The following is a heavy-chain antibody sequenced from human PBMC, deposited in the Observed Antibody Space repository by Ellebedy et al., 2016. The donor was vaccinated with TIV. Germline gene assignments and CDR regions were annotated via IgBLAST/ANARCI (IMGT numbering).Heavy chain of an antibody. CDR3: GRDYARGWNYFDC. D-gene: IGHD6-19*01. J-gene: IGHJ4*02. CDR2: ISYSVST. V-gene: IGHV4-59*12. Sequence: MPSETLSLTCSVSGGSISSYFWSWIRQPPGKGLEWIGHISYSVSTDYNPSLKSRVAISVDTSKDQLSLRLSSVTAADTAVYYCGRDYARGWNYFDCWGQGTLVTVSS. CDR1: GGSISSYF.